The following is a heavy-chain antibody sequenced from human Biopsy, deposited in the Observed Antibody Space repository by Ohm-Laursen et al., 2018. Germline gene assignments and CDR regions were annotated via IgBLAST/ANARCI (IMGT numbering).Heavy chain of an antibody. CDR3: ARGDYFDSNGYFWYDP. Sequence: TLSLTWTVSDGSISSGGSYWSWIRQRPGKGLEWIGYIFNSANTYYNPSLKNLITISGDMSKNQFSLKLNSVTAADTAVYYCARGDYFDSNGYFWYDPWGQGTLVTVSS. CDR1: DGSISSGGSY. J-gene: IGHJ5*02. V-gene: IGHV4-31*01. CDR2: IFNSANT. D-gene: IGHD3-22*01.